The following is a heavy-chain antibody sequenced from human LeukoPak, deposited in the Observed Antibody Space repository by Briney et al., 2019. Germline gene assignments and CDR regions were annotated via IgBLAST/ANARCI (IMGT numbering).Heavy chain of an antibody. V-gene: IGHV1-69*06. Sequence: GASVEVSCKASGGTFSSYAISWVRQAPGQGLEWMGGIIPIFGTANYAQKFQGRVTITADKSTSTAYMELSSLRSEDTAVYYCARGFSRDKRYYYDSSGYYPFDYWGQGTLVTVSS. D-gene: IGHD3-22*01. CDR1: GGTFSSYA. CDR3: ARGFSRDKRYYYDSSGYYPFDY. J-gene: IGHJ4*02. CDR2: IIPIFGTA.